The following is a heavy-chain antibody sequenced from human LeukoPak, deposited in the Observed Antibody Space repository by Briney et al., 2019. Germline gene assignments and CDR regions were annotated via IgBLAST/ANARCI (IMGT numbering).Heavy chain of an antibody. D-gene: IGHD3-3*01. CDR3: AKDWSGYYPEYFQH. J-gene: IGHJ1*01. CDR1: GFTFSSYA. V-gene: IGHV3-23*01. CDR2: ISGSGGST. Sequence: GGSLRLSCAASGFTFSSYAMSWVRQAPGKGLEWVSAISGSGGSTCYADSVKGRFTISRDNSKNTLYLQMNSLRAGDTAVYYCAKDWSGYYPEYFQHWGQGTLVTVSS.